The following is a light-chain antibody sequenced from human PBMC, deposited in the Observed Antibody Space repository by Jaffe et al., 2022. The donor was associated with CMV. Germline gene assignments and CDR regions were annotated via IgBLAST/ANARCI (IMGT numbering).Light chain of an antibody. J-gene: IGKJ1*01. CDR2: AAS. Sequence: AIQMTQSPSSLSASVGDRVTITCRASQGIRSDLAWYQQKPGKAPKLLIFAASSLQSGVPPRFSGSGSGTDFTLTISSLQPEDFATYYCLQDYNYPWTFGQGTKVDIK. V-gene: IGKV1-6*01. CDR1: QGIRSD. CDR3: LQDYNYPWT.